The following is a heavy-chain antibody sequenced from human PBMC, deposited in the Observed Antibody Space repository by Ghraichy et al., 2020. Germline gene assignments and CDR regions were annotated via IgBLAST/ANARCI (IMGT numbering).Heavy chain of an antibody. Sequence: GGSLRLSCAASGFSFNNFAMNWVRQAPGKGLEWVSSITGSGGSTFYADSVKGRFTVSRDNSKNALYLQMNSLRADDTAIYYCAKRNTYCGGDCSSRDDTFDFCGQATLVTVSS. CDR1: GFSFNNFA. CDR2: ITGSGGST. J-gene: IGHJ3*01. D-gene: IGHD2-21*02. CDR3: AKRNTYCGGDCSSRDDTFDF. V-gene: IGHV3-23*01.